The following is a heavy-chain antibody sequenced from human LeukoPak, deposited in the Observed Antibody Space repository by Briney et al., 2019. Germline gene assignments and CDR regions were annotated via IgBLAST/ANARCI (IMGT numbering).Heavy chain of an antibody. CDR2: IIPIFGTA. D-gene: IGHD2-15*01. J-gene: IGHJ4*02. CDR3: ARDTLTVVAVTYFDY. V-gene: IGHV1-69*05. Sequence: SVKVSCKASGGTFSSYAISWVRQAPGQGLEWMGRIIPIFGTANYAQKFRGRVTITTDESTSTAYMELSSLRSEDTAVYYCARDTLTVVAVTYFDYWGQGTLVTVSS. CDR1: GGTFSSYA.